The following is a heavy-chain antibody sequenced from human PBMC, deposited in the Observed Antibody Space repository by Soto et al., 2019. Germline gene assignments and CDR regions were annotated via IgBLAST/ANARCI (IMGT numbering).Heavy chain of an antibody. CDR1: VGSISCRTFY. CDR2: IYYTGSA. D-gene: IGHD3-3*01. V-gene: IGHV4-39*01. Sequence: AETLSLTCSVFVGSISCRTFYWGWIRQPPGRGLEWIGRIYYTGSANYNPSLNSRVTISVDTSKNQFSLSLSAVTAADTAVYYCPRIGLWSGYSPFDYWGQGITVTVSS. CDR3: PRIGLWSGYSPFDY. J-gene: IGHJ4*02.